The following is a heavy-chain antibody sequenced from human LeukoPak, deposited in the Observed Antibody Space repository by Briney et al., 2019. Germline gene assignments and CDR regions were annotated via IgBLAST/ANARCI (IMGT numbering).Heavy chain of an antibody. CDR2: INPNSGGT. D-gene: IGHD6-13*01. J-gene: IGHJ1*01. CDR3: ARGYPLSTTAAGTYFQH. V-gene: IGHV1-2*02. Sequence: GASVKVSCKASGYTFSGYYMHWVRQAPGRGLEWMGWINPNSGGTNYAQKFQGRVTMTRDTSISTAYMELSRLRSDDTAVYYCARGYPLSTTAAGTYFQHWGQGTLVTVSS. CDR1: GYTFSGYY.